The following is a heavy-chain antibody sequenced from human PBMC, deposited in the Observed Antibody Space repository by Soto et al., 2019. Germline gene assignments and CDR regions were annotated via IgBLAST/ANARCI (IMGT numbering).Heavy chain of an antibody. CDR1: GFTFSNYW. CDR3: VRDSHGDY. V-gene: IGHV3-74*01. J-gene: IGHJ4*02. CDR2: IDHDGPT. Sequence: EVQLVDSGGGLVQPGGSLRLSCAGSGFTFSNYWMHWVRQAPGKGLEWVSRIDHDGPTDYADSVRGRFTISRDNAENTLSLQMNSLRPEATAVYYCVRDSHGDYWGQGTLVTVSS.